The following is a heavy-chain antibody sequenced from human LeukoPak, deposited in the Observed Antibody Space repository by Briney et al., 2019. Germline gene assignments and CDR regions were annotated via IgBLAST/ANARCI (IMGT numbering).Heavy chain of an antibody. CDR1: GGSFSSYA. J-gene: IGHJ1*01. CDR2: SIPIFGTA. CDR3: ATSYYDSSGYYYGELAEYFQH. V-gene: IGHV1-69*05. Sequence: XVKVSCKASGGSFSSYAIRWVRQAPGQGLELMGGSIPIFGTANYAQKFHGRVTITTDEATSTAYMELSRVRSEHTAVYYCATSYYDSSGYYYGELAEYFQHWGQGTLVTVSS. D-gene: IGHD3-22*01.